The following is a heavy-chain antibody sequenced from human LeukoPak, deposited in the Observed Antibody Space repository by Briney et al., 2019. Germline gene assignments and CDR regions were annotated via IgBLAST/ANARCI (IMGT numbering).Heavy chain of an antibody. D-gene: IGHD2-2*01. J-gene: IGHJ3*02. CDR1: GGSFSGYY. CDR2: INHSGST. CDR3: ARVKDIVVVPAAMHAFDI. Sequence: SETLSLTCAVYGGSFSGYYWSWIRQPPGKGLEWIGEINHSGSTNYNPSLKSRVTISVDTSKNQFSLKLSSVTAADTAAYYCARVKDIVVVPAAMHAFDIWGQGTMVTVSS. V-gene: IGHV4-34*01.